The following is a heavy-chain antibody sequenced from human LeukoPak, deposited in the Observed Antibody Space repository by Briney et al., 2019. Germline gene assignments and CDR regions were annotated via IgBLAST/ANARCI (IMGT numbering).Heavy chain of an antibody. CDR2: IYSGGST. D-gene: IGHD6-13*01. CDR1: GFTVSSNY. Sequence: PGGSLRLSCAASGFTVSSNYMSWVRQAPGKGLEWVSVIYSGGSTYYADSVKGRFTISRDNSKNTLYLQMNSLRAEDTAVYYCARGIAAAGTAVDYWGQGTLVTVSS. J-gene: IGHJ4*02. V-gene: IGHV3-53*01. CDR3: ARGIAAAGTAVDY.